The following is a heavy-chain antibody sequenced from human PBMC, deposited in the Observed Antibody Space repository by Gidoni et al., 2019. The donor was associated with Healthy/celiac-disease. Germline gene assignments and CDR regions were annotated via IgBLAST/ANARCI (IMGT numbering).Heavy chain of an antibody. J-gene: IGHJ4*02. CDR3: ARESY. CDR2: IMPIFVTA. CDR1: GGTFSSYA. V-gene: IGHV1-69*06. Sequence: QVQLVQSGAEVKKPGTSAKVSCKASGGTFSSYAIRWVRQAPGQGLEWMGWIMPIFVTANYAQKFQGRVTIAADKSPRTAYMELSSLRSEDTAVYYCARESYWGQGTLVTVSS.